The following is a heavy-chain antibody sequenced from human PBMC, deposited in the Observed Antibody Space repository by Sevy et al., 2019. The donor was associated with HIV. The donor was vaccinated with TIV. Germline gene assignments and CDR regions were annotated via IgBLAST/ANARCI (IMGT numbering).Heavy chain of an antibody. D-gene: IGHD5-12*01. CDR1: GFTFSSYD. CDR2: IGSGGDA. Sequence: GGSLRLSCGASGFTFSSYDMHWVRQAAGKGLEWVSGIGSGGDAYYPGSVKGRFTTSREKAKNSLYLQMNSLRAGDTAGYYCARSGGYSDYGMDVWGQGTTVTVSS. J-gene: IGHJ6*02. CDR3: ARSGGYSDYGMDV. V-gene: IGHV3-13*01.